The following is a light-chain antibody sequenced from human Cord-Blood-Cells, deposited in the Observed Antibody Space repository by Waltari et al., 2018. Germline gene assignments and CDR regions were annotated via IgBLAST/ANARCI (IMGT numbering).Light chain of an antibody. CDR3: SSYAGSNNFVV. Sequence: QSALTQPPSASGSPGQSVTISCPGTSSHVGGDNYLSWYQQHPGKAPNLMIYEVSKRPSGVPDRFSGSKSGNTASLTVSGLQAEDEADYYCSSYAGSNNFVVFGGGTKLTVL. CDR2: EVS. V-gene: IGLV2-8*01. J-gene: IGLJ2*01. CDR1: SSHVGGDNY.